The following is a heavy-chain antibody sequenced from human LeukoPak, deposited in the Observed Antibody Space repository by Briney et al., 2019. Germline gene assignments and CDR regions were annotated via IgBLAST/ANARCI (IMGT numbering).Heavy chain of an antibody. J-gene: IGHJ4*02. Sequence: PGGSLRLSCAASGFTFSNAWMSWVRQAPGKGLEWVANIKQDGSEKYYVDSVKGRFTISRDNAKNSLYLQMNSLRAEDTAVYYCARGGSYGPGDFDYWGQGTLVTVSS. V-gene: IGHV3-7*01. D-gene: IGHD5-18*01. CDR3: ARGGSYGPGDFDY. CDR2: IKQDGSEK. CDR1: GFTFSNAW.